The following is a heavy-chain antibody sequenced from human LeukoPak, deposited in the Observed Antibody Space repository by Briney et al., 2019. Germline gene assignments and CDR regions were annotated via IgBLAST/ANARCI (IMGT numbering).Heavy chain of an antibody. V-gene: IGHV3-15*07. J-gene: IGHJ5*02. D-gene: IGHD3-22*01. CDR2: IRSNSDGGTI. Sequence: PGGSLRLSCAMSGFTFSNVWMNWVRQAPGKGLEWVGRIRSNSDGGTIDYAAAVKGRFTLQRDDSKTTLNLQMNSLQTEDTAVYYCATDFYDSTWGQGTLVTVSS. CDR3: ATDFYDST. CDR1: GFTFSNVW.